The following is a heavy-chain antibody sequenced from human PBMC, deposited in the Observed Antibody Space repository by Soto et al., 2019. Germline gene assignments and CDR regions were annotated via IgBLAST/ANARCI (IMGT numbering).Heavy chain of an antibody. J-gene: IGHJ6*02. CDR1: GYTFTGYY. D-gene: IGHD3-22*01. V-gene: IGHV1-2*02. CDR2: INPNSGGT. Sequence: GASVKVSCKASGYTFTGYYMHWVRQAPGQGLEWMGWINPNSGGTNYAQKFQGRVTITADESTSTAYMELSSLRSEDTAVYYCARAGPILDLVYDSSGYYPLHYYYYGMDVWGQGTTVTVSS. CDR3: ARAGPILDLVYDSSGYYPLHYYYYGMDV.